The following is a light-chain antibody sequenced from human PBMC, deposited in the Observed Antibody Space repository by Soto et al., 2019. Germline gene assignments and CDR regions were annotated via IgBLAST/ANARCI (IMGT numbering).Light chain of an antibody. Sequence: EIVLTQSPATLSLSPGERATLSCRASQSVSSYLAWYKQKPGQAPRLLIYDASNRATGIPARFSGGGSGTDFTLNISSLEPEDFAVYYCQQRFNWPRFTFGQGTKLEIK. CDR1: QSVSSY. V-gene: IGKV3-11*01. J-gene: IGKJ2*01. CDR3: QQRFNWPRFT. CDR2: DAS.